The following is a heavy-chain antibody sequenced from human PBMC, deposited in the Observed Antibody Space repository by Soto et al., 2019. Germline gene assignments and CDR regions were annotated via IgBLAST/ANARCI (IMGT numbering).Heavy chain of an antibody. CDR1: VFTVSSTY. J-gene: IGHJ6*02. V-gene: IGHV3-66*01. Sequence: EVHLVESGGGLVQPGVSLRLSCAASVFTVSSTYMSWVRQAPGQVLEWVSVIYSGGSTYYADSVKDRFTISRDNSKNTLYLQMNSLRAEDTAVYYCARGGYNPYYGMDVWGQGTTVTVSS. CDR2: IYSGGST. D-gene: IGHD5-12*01. CDR3: ARGGYNPYYGMDV.